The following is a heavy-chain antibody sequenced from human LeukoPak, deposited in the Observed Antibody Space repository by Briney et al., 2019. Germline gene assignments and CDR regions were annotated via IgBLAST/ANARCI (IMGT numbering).Heavy chain of an antibody. V-gene: IGHV3-48*01. D-gene: IGHD5-18*01. Sequence: SGGSLRLSCAASGFTFSSYSMNWVRQAPGKGLEWVSYISSSSSTIYYADSVKGRFTISRDNAKNSLYLQMNSLRAEDTAVYYCARDEVVYSYGFWHAFDIWGQGTMVTVSS. CDR2: ISSSSSTI. CDR1: GFTFSSYS. J-gene: IGHJ3*02. CDR3: ARDEVVYSYGFWHAFDI.